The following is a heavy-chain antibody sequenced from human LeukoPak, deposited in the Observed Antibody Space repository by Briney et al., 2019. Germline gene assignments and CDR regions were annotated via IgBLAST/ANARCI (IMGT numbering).Heavy chain of an antibody. CDR2: IYSGGST. CDR1: GFTVSTDY. V-gene: IGHV3-53*01. D-gene: IGHD6-19*01. Sequence: GGSLRLSCAASGFTVSTDYMNWVRQAPGEGLEWVSVIYSGGSTYYADSVKGRFTISRDNSKNTLYLQMNSLRAEDTAVYYCARGGIGVAGDFEYWGQGTLVTVSS. CDR3: ARGGIGVAGDFEY. J-gene: IGHJ4*02.